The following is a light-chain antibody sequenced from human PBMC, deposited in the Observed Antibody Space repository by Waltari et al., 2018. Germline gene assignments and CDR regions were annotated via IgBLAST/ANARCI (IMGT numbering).Light chain of an antibody. CDR1: SSYVGGYNY. V-gene: IGLV2-8*01. CDR2: EVS. Sequence: QSALTQPPSASGSPGQSVTISCTGTSSYVGGYNYVSWYQQHPGKAPKLMIYEVSKRPSGVPDRFSGSKSGNTASLTVSGLQAEDEADYYCSSYAGSSYVFGTGTKVTVL. CDR3: SSYAGSSYV. J-gene: IGLJ1*01.